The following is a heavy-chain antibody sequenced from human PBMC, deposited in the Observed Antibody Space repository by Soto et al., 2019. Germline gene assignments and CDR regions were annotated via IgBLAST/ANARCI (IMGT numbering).Heavy chain of an antibody. CDR1: GFTFSNYA. D-gene: IGHD4-17*01. Sequence: EVLLLDSGGGLVQPGGSLRLSCAASGFTFSNYAMNWVRQAPGRGLEWVSGVNGSGGTTYYADSVQGRFTISRDNSKNTLYLQMNNLRAEDTAIYYCAKLNYGDGTYYYHFYMDVWGKGTAVTVSS. J-gene: IGHJ6*03. CDR2: VNGSGGTT. CDR3: AKLNYGDGTYYYHFYMDV. V-gene: IGHV3-23*01.